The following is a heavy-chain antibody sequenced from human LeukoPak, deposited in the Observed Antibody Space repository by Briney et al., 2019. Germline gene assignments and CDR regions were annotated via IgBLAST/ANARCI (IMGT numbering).Heavy chain of an antibody. D-gene: IGHD3-22*01. CDR1: GGSISSSNYF. CDR2: ISYSGTT. Sequence: SETLSLTCTVSGGSISSSNYFWGWARQPPGKGLEWIGTISYSGTTHDNPSLKSRVIISVDTSKNQFSLKLSSVTAADTAVYYCARSTIIYYYYYYYMDVWGKGTTVTVSS. V-gene: IGHV4-39*07. J-gene: IGHJ6*03. CDR3: ARSTIIYYYYYYYMDV.